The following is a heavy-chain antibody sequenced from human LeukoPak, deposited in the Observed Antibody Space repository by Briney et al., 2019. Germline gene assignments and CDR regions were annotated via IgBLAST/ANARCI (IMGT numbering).Heavy chain of an antibody. CDR1: GFTCSSYA. J-gene: IGHJ4*02. CDR2: ISSNGGST. Sequence: GGSLRLSCAASGFTCSSYAMQWVRQAPGKGLEYVSAISSNGGSTYYANSVKGRFTISRDNSKNTLYLQMGSLRAEDMAVYYCARAPYVDTAIDYWGQGTLVTVSS. D-gene: IGHD5-18*01. V-gene: IGHV3-64*01. CDR3: ARAPYVDTAIDY.